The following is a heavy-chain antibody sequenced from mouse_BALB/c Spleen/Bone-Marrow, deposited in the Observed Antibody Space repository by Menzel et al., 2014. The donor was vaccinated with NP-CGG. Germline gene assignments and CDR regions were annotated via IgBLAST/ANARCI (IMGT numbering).Heavy chain of an antibody. CDR1: GFTFSSYD. V-gene: IGHV5-9-3*01. Sequence: EVHLVESGGGLVKPGGSLKLSCAASGFTFSSYDMSWVRQTPEKRLEWVAIINTGGSYTYYSDSVKGRFTISRDNAKNTLYLQMIRLRSEDTAMYYCARRALDYWYFDVWGAGTTVTVSS. J-gene: IGHJ1*01. CDR2: INTGGSYT. CDR3: ARRALDYWYFDV.